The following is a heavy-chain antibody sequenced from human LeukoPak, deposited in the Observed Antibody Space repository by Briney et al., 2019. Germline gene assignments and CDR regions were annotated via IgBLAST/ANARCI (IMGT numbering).Heavy chain of an antibody. V-gene: IGHV3-30*02. CDR1: GFTFSSYG. CDR3: AKDAEYYDFWSGSGRGACEY. Sequence: GGSLRLSCAASGFTFSSYGMHWVRQAPGKGLEWVAFIRYDGSNKYYADSVKGRFTISRDNSKNTLYLQMNSLRAEDTAVYYCAKDAEYYDFWSGSGRGACEYWGQGTLVTVSS. D-gene: IGHD3-3*01. J-gene: IGHJ4*02. CDR2: IRYDGSNK.